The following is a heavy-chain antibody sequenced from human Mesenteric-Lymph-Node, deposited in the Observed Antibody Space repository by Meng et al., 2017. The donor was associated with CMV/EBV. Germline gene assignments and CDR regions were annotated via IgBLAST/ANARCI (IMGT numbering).Heavy chain of an antibody. CDR1: GFTFDYHA. J-gene: IGHJ4*02. Sequence: GESLKISCAASGFTFDYHAMHWVRQAPGKGLEWVSLISWDGGSTYYADSVKGRFTISRDNAKNSLYLQMNSLRAEDTAVYYCASWEIPAASNWGQGTLVTVSS. D-gene: IGHD2-2*01. V-gene: IGHV3-43D*04. CDR2: ISWDGGST. CDR3: ASWEIPAASN.